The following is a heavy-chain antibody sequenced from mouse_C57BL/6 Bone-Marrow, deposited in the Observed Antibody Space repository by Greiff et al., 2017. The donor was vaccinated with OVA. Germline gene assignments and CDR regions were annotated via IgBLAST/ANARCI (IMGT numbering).Heavy chain of an antibody. Sequence: VKVVESGAELVRPGTSVKMSCKASGYTFTNYWLGWAKQRPGHGLEWIGDIYPGGGYTNYNEKFKGKATLTADKSSSTAYMQFSSLTSEDSAIYYCARYSSGYVPFAYWGQGTLVTVSA. J-gene: IGHJ3*01. D-gene: IGHD3-2*02. V-gene: IGHV1-63*01. CDR2: IYPGGGYT. CDR1: GYTFTNYW. CDR3: ARYSSGYVPFAY.